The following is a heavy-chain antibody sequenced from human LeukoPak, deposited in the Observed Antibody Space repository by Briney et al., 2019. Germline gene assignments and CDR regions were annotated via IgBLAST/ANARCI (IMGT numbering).Heavy chain of an antibody. V-gene: IGHV4-34*01. CDR1: GGSFSGYY. Sequence: SETLSLTCAVYGGSFSGYYWSWIRQPPGKGLEWIGEINHSGSTNYNPSLKSRVTISVDTSKNQFSLKLTSVTAADTAVYYCAGGYFDSGGYSNAFDYWGQGALVTVSS. CDR3: AGGYFDSGGYSNAFDY. D-gene: IGHD3-22*01. J-gene: IGHJ4*02. CDR2: INHSGST.